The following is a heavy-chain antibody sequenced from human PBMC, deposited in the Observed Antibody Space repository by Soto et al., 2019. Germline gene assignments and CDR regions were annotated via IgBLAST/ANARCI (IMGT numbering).Heavy chain of an antibody. CDR3: ARVGSGWYAPLDY. CDR1: GGSMSRSYW. V-gene: IGHV4-4*02. J-gene: IGHJ4*02. D-gene: IGHD6-19*01. Sequence: QVQLQESGPGLVKPSGTLSLTCAVSGGSMSRSYWWTWLRQSPGKGLEWLGEINESGEHNYAPSFSSRVTMSVDKSKNHFSVMLTSVTAADTAIYYCARVGSGWYAPLDYWGQGTLVTVSS. CDR2: INESGEH.